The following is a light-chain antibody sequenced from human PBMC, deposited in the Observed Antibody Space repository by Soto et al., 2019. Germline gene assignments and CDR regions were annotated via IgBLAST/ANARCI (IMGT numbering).Light chain of an antibody. CDR3: QSYDSRLRV. CDR2: ANS. V-gene: IGLV1-40*01. Sequence: QSVLTQPPSVSGAPGQRVTISCTGTSSNIGAGYDVHWYQQFPGTAPKLLIYANSNWPSGVPDRFSGSNSGTSASLAITGLQAEDEADYFCQSYDSRLRVFGTGTKLTVL. CDR1: SSNIGAGYD. J-gene: IGLJ1*01.